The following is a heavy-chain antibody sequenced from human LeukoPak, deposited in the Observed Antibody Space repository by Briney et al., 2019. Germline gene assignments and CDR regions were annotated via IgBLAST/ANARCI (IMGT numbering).Heavy chain of an antibody. J-gene: IGHJ4*02. CDR2: ISAGGGST. CDR1: GFTFSSYA. V-gene: IGHV3-23*01. Sequence: GGSLRLSCAASGFTFSSYAMSWARQAPGKGLEWVSAISAGGGSTYYADSVKGRFTISRDNSKNTLYLQMNSLRAEDTALYYCARRAMGEYVGFPSDYCGEGTLVTVSP. CDR3: ARRAMGEYVGFPSDY. D-gene: IGHD3-16*01.